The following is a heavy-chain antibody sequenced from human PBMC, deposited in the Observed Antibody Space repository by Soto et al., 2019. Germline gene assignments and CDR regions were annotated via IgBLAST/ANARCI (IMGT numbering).Heavy chain of an antibody. D-gene: IGHD3-10*01. CDR1: GYTFTSYE. V-gene: IGHV1-8*01. Sequence: QVQLVQSGAEVKKPGASVKVSGKASGYTFTSYEINWVRQATGQGLEWMGWMNPNSGDTGYAQKFQGRVTMTRNTSKSTAYMELSSLRSEDTAVYYCARRELLWFGDLLRWGQGTLVTVSS. J-gene: IGHJ4*02. CDR3: ARRELLWFGDLLR. CDR2: MNPNSGDT.